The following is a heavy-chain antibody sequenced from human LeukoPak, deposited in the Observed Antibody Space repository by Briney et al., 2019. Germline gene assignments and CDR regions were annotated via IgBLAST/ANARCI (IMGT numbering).Heavy chain of an antibody. D-gene: IGHD5/OR15-5a*01. J-gene: IGHJ5*02. Sequence: GGSLRLSCVSSGFPFTNAWMGWFGQAPGKGLGWVGRIKSRTDVGTADHAAPVKGRFTISRDDSKHILYLQMNSLNTKHTAVYYCTTDHETCLTPFDPSGRGTLVTVSS. CDR1: GFPFTNAW. CDR2: IKSRTDVGTA. V-gene: IGHV3-15*01. CDR3: TTDHETCLTPFDP.